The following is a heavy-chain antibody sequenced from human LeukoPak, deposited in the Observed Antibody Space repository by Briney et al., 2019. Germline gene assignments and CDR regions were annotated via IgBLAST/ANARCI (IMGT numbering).Heavy chain of an antibody. CDR2: IYSGGST. Sequence: GGSLRLSCAASGFTVSSNYVSWVRQAPGKGLEWVSVIYSGGSTYYADSVKGRFTISRDNSKNTLFLQMSGLRAEDTAVYYCAKYVSAKGPPYALDVWGQGTTVTVSS. CDR3: AKYVSAKGPPYALDV. CDR1: GFTVSSNY. D-gene: IGHD2/OR15-2a*01. V-gene: IGHV3-53*01. J-gene: IGHJ6*02.